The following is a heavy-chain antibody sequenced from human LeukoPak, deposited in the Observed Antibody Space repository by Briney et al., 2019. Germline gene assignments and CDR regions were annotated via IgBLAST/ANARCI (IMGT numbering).Heavy chain of an antibody. J-gene: IGHJ3*02. CDR3: ARAGLLPWDI. CDR1: GGSFSSYY. CDR2: INHSGST. V-gene: IGHV4-34*01. D-gene: IGHD2-15*01. Sequence: SETLSLTCAVYGGSFSSYYWSWIRQPPGKGLEWIGEINHSGSTNYNPSLKSRVTISVDTSKNQFSLKLSSVTAADTAVYYCARAGLLPWDIWGQGTMVTVSS.